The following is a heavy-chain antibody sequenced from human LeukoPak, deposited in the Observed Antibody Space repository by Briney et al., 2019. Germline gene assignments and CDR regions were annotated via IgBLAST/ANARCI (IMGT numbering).Heavy chain of an antibody. V-gene: IGHV3-21*01. CDR3: ARTFDCGGDCYSGGLDY. CDR2: ISSSSSYR. Sequence: GGSLRLSCAASGFTFSSYSMNWVRQAPGKGLEWVSSISSSSSYRYYADSVKGRFTISGDNAKNSLYLQMNSLRAEDTAVYYCARTFDCGGDCYSGGLDYWGQGTLVTVSS. CDR1: GFTFSSYS. D-gene: IGHD2-21*02. J-gene: IGHJ4*02.